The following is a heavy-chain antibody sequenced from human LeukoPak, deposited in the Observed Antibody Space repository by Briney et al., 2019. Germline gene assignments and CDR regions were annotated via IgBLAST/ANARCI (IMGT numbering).Heavy chain of an antibody. J-gene: IGHJ4*02. Sequence: SETLSLTCAVYGGSFSGYYWSWIRQPPGKGLEWMGEINHSGSTNYNPSLKSRVTISVDTSKNQFSLKLSSVTAADTAVYYCASLASPAYRTNGVCYTADYWGQGTLVTVSS. CDR3: ASLASPAYRTNGVCYTADY. CDR1: GGSFSGYY. D-gene: IGHD2-8*01. V-gene: IGHV4-34*01. CDR2: INHSGST.